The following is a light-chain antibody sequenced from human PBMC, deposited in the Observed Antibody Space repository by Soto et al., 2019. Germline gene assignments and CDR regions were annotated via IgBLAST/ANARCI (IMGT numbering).Light chain of an antibody. V-gene: IGLV1-44*01. CDR1: SSNIGSNL. Sequence: QSVLTQPPSASGTPGQRVTISCSGSSSNIGSNLVNWYQQLPGTAPKLLIYTSNQRPSGVPDRFSGSKSGTSASLAISGLQPEDEADYYCAAWNDSLTGVVFGGGTKLTVL. CDR3: AAWNDSLTGVV. J-gene: IGLJ3*02. CDR2: TSN.